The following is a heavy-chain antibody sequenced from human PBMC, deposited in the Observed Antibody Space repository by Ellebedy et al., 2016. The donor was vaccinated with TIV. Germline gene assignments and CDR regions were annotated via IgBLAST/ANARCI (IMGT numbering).Heavy chain of an antibody. CDR1: GFTFTDYY. V-gene: IGHV3-11*01. Sequence: GESLKISCAASGFTFTDYYMSWIRQSPGKGLEWVSYISISGTTVYYADSVKGRFTISRDNAKNSLYLQMNRLSADDTAIYYCARDLYYGSGKIAASWGQGTLVTVSS. J-gene: IGHJ1*01. CDR3: ARDLYYGSGKIAAS. CDR2: ISISGTTV. D-gene: IGHD3-10*01.